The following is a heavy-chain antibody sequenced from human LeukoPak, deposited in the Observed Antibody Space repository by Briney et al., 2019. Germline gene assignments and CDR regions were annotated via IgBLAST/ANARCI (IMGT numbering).Heavy chain of an antibody. D-gene: IGHD3-10*01. CDR2: IYASGTT. CDR3: ARLRYYASGSSTHYYFDY. V-gene: IGHV4-4*07. J-gene: IGHJ4*02. Sequence: SETLSLTCTVSGGSISSYYWSWIRQPAGKRLEWIGRIYASGTTEYNPSLKSRVTISVDTSKNQFSLKLSSVTAADTAVYYCARLRYYASGSSTHYYFDYWGQGTLVTVSS. CDR1: GGSISSYY.